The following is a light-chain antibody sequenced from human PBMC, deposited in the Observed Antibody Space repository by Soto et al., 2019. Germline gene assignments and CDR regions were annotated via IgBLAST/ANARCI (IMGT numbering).Light chain of an antibody. V-gene: IGLV2-23*02. CDR1: SSGVGTFNL. Sequence: QSVLTQPASVSGSPGQSIAISCTGNSSGVGTFNLVSWYQQHPGKAPKLIIYEVNKRPSGISSRFSGSKSANTASLTISGLQAEDEADYYCYSFAGFDTQFGGGTKLTVL. J-gene: IGLJ2*01. CDR2: EVN. CDR3: YSFAGFDTQ.